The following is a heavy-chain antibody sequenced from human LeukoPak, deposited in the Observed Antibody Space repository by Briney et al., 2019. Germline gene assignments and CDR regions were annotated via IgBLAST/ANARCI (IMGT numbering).Heavy chain of an antibody. CDR2: SYSGGST. CDR3: ARDLITFGGVIVERDY. Sequence: HPGGSLRLSCAASGFTVSSNYMSWVRQAPGKGLEWVSVSYSGGSTYYADSVKGRFTISRDNSKNTLYLQMNSLRAEDTAVYYCARDLITFGGVIVERDYWGQGTLVTVSS. J-gene: IGHJ4*02. D-gene: IGHD3-16*02. CDR1: GFTVSSNY. V-gene: IGHV3-66*01.